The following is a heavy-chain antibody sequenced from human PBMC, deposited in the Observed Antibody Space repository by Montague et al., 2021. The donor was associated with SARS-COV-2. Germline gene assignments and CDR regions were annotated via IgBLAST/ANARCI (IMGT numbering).Heavy chain of an antibody. Sequence: SETLSLTCTVSGVSVTVYYWSWIRQPPGKGLEWVGDVLYNKGTIFNPSLKSRVAISVDTSKNQFSLRLTSVTAADTAFYYCVRHPHYVGLNGPPDFWGQGTLVTVSS. CDR2: VLYNKGT. CDR1: GVSVTVYY. D-gene: IGHD3-9*01. J-gene: IGHJ4*02. V-gene: IGHV4-59*08. CDR3: VRHPHYVGLNGPPDF.